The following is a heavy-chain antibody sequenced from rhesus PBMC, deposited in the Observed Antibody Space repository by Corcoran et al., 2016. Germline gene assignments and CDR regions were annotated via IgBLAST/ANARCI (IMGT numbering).Heavy chain of an antibody. CDR1: GGSIRRNY. Sequence: VQLQESGPGLVKPSEPLSLTCAVPGGSIRRNYWRWIRQPPGEGLEGIGYIYGSRGRTYYNPPLKSRVTIATDTSKNQFSLKLSSVTASDTAGYYCARDSGSWNDDYCDYWGQGVLVTVSS. CDR3: ARDSGSWNDDYCDY. V-gene: IGHV4-165*01. D-gene: IGHD6-25*01. J-gene: IGHJ4*01. CDR2: IYGSRGRT.